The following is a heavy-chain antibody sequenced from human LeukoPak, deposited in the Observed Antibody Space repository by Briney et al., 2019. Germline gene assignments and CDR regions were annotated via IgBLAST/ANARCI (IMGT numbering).Heavy chain of an antibody. CDR3: AREFRGSIFQKGFDY. CDR2: MYYTGST. Sequence: SETLSLTCTVSGGSINNYWSWIRQPPGKGLEWIGYMYYTGSTNYNPSLKSRVIISLDTSKNQFSLKLSSVTAADTAVYYCAREFRGSIFQKGFDYWGQGTLVTVSS. J-gene: IGHJ4*02. V-gene: IGHV4-59*01. D-gene: IGHD3-3*01. CDR1: GGSINNY.